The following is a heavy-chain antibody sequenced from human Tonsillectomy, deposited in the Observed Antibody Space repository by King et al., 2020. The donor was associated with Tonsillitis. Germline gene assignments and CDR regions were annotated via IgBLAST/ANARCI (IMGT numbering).Heavy chain of an antibody. J-gene: IGHJ1*01. D-gene: IGHD4/OR15-4a*01. CDR2: IKRRSDGETT. CDR3: TAGIFYGADPEF. Sequence: EVQLVESGGGLVKPGGSLRLSCAASGFTFSNAWMNWVRQSPGKGLEWVGRIKRRSDGETTDYAEPVKGRFTISRDDSRNTLYLQMDSLKTEDTAIYYCTAGIFYGADPEFWGQGTLVTVSS. CDR1: GFTFSNAW. V-gene: IGHV3-15*01.